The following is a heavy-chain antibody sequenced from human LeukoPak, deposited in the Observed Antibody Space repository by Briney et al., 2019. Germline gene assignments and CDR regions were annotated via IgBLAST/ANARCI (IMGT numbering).Heavy chain of an antibody. J-gene: IGHJ3*01. D-gene: IGHD2-15*01. V-gene: IGHV6-1*01. Sequence: SQTLSLTCAISGDSVSTNSVAWNWIRQSPPRGLEWLGRTYHRSKWSNDYAVSVKSRITINPDTSKNQFSLQLNSVTPDDTALYYCARGKYSGFDLWGQGTMVTVSS. CDR1: GDSVSTNSVA. CDR3: ARGKYSGFDL. CDR2: TYHRSKWSN.